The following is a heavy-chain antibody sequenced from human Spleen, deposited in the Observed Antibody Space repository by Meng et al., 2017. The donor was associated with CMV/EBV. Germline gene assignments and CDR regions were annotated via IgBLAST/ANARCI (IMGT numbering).Heavy chain of an antibody. D-gene: IGHD1-26*01. Sequence: GESLKISCTASEFTFSDYYMSWIRQAPGKGLEWVSYISGSGTTIYYSDSVKGRFTISRDNAKNSLFLQMNSLRAEDTAVYYCARDIGSSYPYAFDIWGQGTMITVSS. CDR1: EFTFSDYY. V-gene: IGHV3-11*04. CDR3: ARDIGSSYPYAFDI. CDR2: ISGSGTTI. J-gene: IGHJ3*02.